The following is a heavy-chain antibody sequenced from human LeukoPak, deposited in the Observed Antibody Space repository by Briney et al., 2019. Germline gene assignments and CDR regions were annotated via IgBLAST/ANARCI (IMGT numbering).Heavy chain of an antibody. V-gene: IGHV3-21*04. D-gene: IGHD4-17*01. CDR3: AKEEDYGDYQFDY. CDR2: ITSSSSYT. CDR1: GFTFSTYN. Sequence: GGSLRLSCAASGFTFSTYNMNWVRQAPGKGLEWVSSITSSSSYTFYADSVKGRFTISRGNAKSSLYLQMNSLRAEDTAVYYCAKEEDYGDYQFDYWGQGTLVTVSS. J-gene: IGHJ4*02.